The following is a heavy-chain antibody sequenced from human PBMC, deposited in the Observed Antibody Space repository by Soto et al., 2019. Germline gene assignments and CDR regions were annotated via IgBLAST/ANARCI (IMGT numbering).Heavy chain of an antibody. CDR1: GFTFSTAW. J-gene: IGHJ5*02. CDR3: IRDPYGSP. D-gene: IGHD3-10*01. Sequence: GGSLRLSCAASGFTFSTAWMTWVRQAPGRGLEWVARIKTTSDGGTIHYAAPVKGRFTISRDDSKDTLFLQMNSLKIEDTALYYCIRDPYGSPGGQGPLVTVSS. CDR2: IKTTSDGGTI. V-gene: IGHV3-15*01.